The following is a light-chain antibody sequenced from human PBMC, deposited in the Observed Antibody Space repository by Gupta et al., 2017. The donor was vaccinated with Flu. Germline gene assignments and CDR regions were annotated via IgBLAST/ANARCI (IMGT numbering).Light chain of an antibody. J-gene: IGKJ4*01. CDR1: QSLLHSNGYNY. CDR3: MQPLQTPV. CDR2: LGS. V-gene: IGKV2-28*01. Sequence: DVVMTQSPLSLSVTPGEPASISCRSSQSLLHSNGYNYLDWYLQKPGQSPQLLIYLGSNRASGVPDRFSGSGSGTDFTLEISRVEAEDVGVYYCMQPLQTPVFGGGTKVEI.